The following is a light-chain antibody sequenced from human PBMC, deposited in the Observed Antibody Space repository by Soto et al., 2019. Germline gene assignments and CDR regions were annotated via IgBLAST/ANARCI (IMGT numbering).Light chain of an antibody. Sequence: QSVLTQPPSASGTPGQRVTISCSGSSSNIGSNYVYWYQQLPGTAPKLLIYRNNQRPSGVPDRFSGSKSGTSASLAISGLRSEDEADYYCAAWDDSLSVPWVFGGGTKLPVL. CDR3: AAWDDSLSVPWV. CDR2: RNN. CDR1: SSNIGSNY. V-gene: IGLV1-47*01. J-gene: IGLJ3*02.